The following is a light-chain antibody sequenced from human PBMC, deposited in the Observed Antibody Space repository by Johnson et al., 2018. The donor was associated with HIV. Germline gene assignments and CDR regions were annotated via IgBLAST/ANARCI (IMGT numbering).Light chain of an antibody. V-gene: IGLV1-51*02. Sequence: QSVLTQPPSVSAAPGQKVTISCSGSSSNIGNNHVSWYQQFPGAAPKLLIYENNKRPSGIPDRFSGSKSGTSATLGITGLQTGDEADYYCATWDSSLRWVFGPGTKVTVL. CDR2: ENN. J-gene: IGLJ1*01. CDR3: ATWDSSLRWV. CDR1: SSNIGNNH.